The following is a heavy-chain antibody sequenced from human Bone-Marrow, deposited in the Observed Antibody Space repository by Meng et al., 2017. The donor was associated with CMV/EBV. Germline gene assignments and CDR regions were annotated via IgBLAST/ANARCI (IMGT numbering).Heavy chain of an antibody. Sequence: SETLSLTCTVSGGSFSSYYWSWIRQPPGKGLEWIGYIYYSGRTNYNPSLMSRLTMTVDTSKNQFSLKLSSVTAADTAVYYYAVIFQPDGMDFWGQGTTVTVSS. V-gene: IGHV4-59*01. CDR1: GGSFSSYY. D-gene: IGHD2-21*01. CDR3: AVIFQPDGMDF. CDR2: IYYSGRT. J-gene: IGHJ6*02.